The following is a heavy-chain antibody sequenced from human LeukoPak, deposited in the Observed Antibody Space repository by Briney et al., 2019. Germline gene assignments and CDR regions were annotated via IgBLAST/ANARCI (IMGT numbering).Heavy chain of an antibody. D-gene: IGHD6-19*01. CDR1: GFTFSSYW. V-gene: IGHV3-7*04. CDR2: IKPDGSEK. CDR3: ARAAVAGPGDV. J-gene: IGHJ6*02. Sequence: GGSLRLSCAASGFTFSSYWMTWVRQAPGKGLEWVANIKPDGSEKYYVHSLKGRFTISRDNAKNSLYLQMKSLRDEDTAVYYCARAAVAGPGDVWGQGTTVTVSS.